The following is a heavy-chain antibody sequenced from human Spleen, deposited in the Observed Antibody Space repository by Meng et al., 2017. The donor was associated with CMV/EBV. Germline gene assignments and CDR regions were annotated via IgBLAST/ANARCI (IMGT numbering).Heavy chain of an antibody. Sequence: GESLKISCVASGFSLTGYWMHWVRQAPGKGLVWVSRINSDGSSTSYADSVKGRFTISRDNAKNTLYLQMNSLRAEDRAVYYCARAPSGWLYAFDMWGQGTMVTVSS. CDR3: ARAPSGWLYAFDM. CDR2: INSDGSST. J-gene: IGHJ3*02. V-gene: IGHV3-74*01. CDR1: GFSLTGYW. D-gene: IGHD2-15*01.